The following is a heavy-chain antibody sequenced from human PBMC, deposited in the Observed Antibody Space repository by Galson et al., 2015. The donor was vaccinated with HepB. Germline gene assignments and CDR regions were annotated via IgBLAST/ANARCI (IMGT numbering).Heavy chain of an antibody. Sequence: SLRLSCAASGFTFSSYSMNWVRQAPGKGLEWVSYISSSSSTIYYADSVKGRFTISRDNAKNSLYLQMNSLRDEDTAVYYCARDLGVNWNYPFYFDYWGQGTLVTVSS. J-gene: IGHJ4*02. CDR2: ISSSSSTI. CDR3: ARDLGVNWNYPFYFDY. V-gene: IGHV3-48*02. D-gene: IGHD1-7*01. CDR1: GFTFSSYS.